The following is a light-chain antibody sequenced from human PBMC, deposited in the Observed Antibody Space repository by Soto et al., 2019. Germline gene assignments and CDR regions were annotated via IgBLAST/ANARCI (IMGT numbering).Light chain of an antibody. J-gene: IGKJ1*01. CDR2: SAS. CDR3: QKYNSAPRT. Sequence: DIQMTQSPSHLSASVGDRVIITCRASQTISNFLAWYQQKPGKVPQVLIYSASILQSGVPSRFSGSGSGTDFTLTISSLQPEDVATYYCQKYNSAPRTFGPGTKVEMK. CDR1: QTISNF. V-gene: IGKV1-27*01.